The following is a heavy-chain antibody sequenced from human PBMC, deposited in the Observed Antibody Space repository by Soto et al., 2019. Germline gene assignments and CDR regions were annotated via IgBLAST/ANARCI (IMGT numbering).Heavy chain of an antibody. CDR1: GFTFSSNW. J-gene: IGHJ3*02. CDR2: ISGSGTTT. Sequence: PGGSLRLSCAASGFTFSSNWMHWVRQAPGKGLVWVSSISGSGTTTFYADSVKGRFIISRDNSKNTLYLQMNSLRAEDTALYYCAKDRVGGVPDAFDIWGQGTMVTVSS. V-gene: IGHV3-23*01. D-gene: IGHD2-8*01. CDR3: AKDRVGGVPDAFDI.